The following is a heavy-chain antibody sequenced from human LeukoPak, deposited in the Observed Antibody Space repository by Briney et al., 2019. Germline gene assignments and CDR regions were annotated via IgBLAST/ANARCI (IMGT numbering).Heavy chain of an antibody. D-gene: IGHD3-3*01. CDR1: GFTFSSYS. J-gene: IGHJ4*02. CDR2: ISSSSSTM. CDR3: ARARDDFWSGYTNNFDY. V-gene: IGHV3-48*04. Sequence: PGGSLRLSCAASGFTFSSYSMNWVRQAPGKGLEWVSYISSSSSTMYYADSVKGRFTISRDNAKNSLYLQMNSLRAEDTAVYYCARARDDFWSGYTNNFDYWGQGTLVTVSS.